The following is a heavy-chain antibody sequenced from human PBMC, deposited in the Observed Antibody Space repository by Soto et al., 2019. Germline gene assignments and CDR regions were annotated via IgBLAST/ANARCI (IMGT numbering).Heavy chain of an antibody. V-gene: IGHV3-48*01. CDR2: ISSSSSTI. D-gene: IGHD3-10*01. CDR1: GFTFSSYS. J-gene: IGHJ4*02. CDR3: ARVWYYYGSGSYYKVPNFDY. Sequence: GGSLRLSCAASGFTFSSYSMNWVRQAPGKGLEWVSYISSSSSTIYYADSVKGRFTISRDNAKNSLYLQMNSLRAEDTAVYYCARVWYYYGSGSYYKVPNFDYWGQGTLVTVSS.